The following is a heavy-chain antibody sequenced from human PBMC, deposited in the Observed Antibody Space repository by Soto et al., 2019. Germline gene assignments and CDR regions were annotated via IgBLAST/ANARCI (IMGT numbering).Heavy chain of an antibody. D-gene: IGHD2-8*02. J-gene: IGHJ5*02. Sequence: PGASFEWMGWISAYNGNTNYAQKLQGRVTMTTDTSTSTGYMELRSLRSDDTAVYYCARDGGVQARFDPWGQGTLVTVSS. CDR2: ISAYNGNT. V-gene: IGHV1-18*01. CDR3: ARDGGVQARFDP.